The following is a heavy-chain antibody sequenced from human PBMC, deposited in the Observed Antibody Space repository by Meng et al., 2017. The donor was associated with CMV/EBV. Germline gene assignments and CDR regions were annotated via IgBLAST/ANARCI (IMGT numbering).Heavy chain of an antibody. CDR3: ARGLKAWFDP. J-gene: IGHJ5*02. Sequence: GSLSLTCAVYGGSFSGYYWSWIRQPPGKGLEWIGEINHSGSTNYNPSLKSRVTISVDTSKNQFSLKLSSVTAADTAVYYCARGLKAWFDPWGQGTLVTVSS. V-gene: IGHV4-34*01. CDR2: INHSGST. CDR1: GGSFSGYY.